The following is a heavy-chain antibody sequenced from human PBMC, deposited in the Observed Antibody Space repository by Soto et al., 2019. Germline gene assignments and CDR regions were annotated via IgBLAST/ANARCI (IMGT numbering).Heavy chain of an antibody. CDR2: IDYSGNT. CDR3: ARQGYCSGGSCSLYYYYMDV. D-gene: IGHD2-15*01. V-gene: IGHV4-59*08. Sequence: SETLSLTCTVSGGSISSYYWSWIRQPPGKGLEWIGYIDYSGNTNYNPSLKSRVTISVDTSKNQFSLKLTSVTAADTAVYYCARQGYCSGGSCSLYYYYMDVWGKGTTVTVSS. CDR1: GGSISSYY. J-gene: IGHJ6*03.